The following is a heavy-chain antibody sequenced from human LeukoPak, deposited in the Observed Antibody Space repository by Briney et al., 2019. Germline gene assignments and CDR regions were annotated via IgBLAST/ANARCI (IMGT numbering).Heavy chain of an antibody. D-gene: IGHD2-21*01. CDR3: AREATYALLDY. CDR1: GGSLRSYY. Sequence: PSETLSLTCTVSGGSLRSYYWSWIRQPAGKGLEWIGRIYSSGSTNYNPSLKSRVTMSVDTSENQFSLKLSSVTAADTAVYYCAREATYALLDYWGQGSLVTVSS. CDR2: IYSSGST. V-gene: IGHV4-4*07. J-gene: IGHJ4*02.